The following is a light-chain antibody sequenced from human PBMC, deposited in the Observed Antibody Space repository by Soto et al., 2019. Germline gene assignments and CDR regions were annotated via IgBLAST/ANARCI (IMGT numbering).Light chain of an antibody. Sequence: QSALTQPASVSGSPGQSITISCTGTSSDVGGYNSVSWYQQHPGKAPKLMIFDVSSRPSGVSNRFSGSKSGNTACLTISGLQAEDEADYYCCSYTSGSTLYVFGTGTKVTVL. J-gene: IGLJ1*01. V-gene: IGLV2-14*01. CDR2: DVS. CDR3: CSYTSGSTLYV. CDR1: SSDVGGYNS.